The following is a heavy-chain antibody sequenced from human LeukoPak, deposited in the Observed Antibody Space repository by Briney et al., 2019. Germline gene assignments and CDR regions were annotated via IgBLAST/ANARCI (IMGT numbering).Heavy chain of an antibody. V-gene: IGHV4-34*01. D-gene: IGHD6-19*01. CDR1: GGSFSGYY. Sequence: NPSETLSLTCAVYGGSFSGYYWSWIRQPPGKGLEWIGEINHSGSTNYNPSLKSRVTISVDTSKNQFSLKLSSVTAADTAVYYCATPLGTSGWYYFDYWGQGTLVTVSS. CDR2: INHSGST. CDR3: ATPLGTSGWYYFDY. J-gene: IGHJ4*02.